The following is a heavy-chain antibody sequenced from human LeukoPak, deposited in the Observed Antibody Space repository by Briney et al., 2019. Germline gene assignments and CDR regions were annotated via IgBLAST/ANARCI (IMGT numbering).Heavy chain of an antibody. J-gene: IGHJ4*02. CDR1: GYTFTSYG. Sequence: SVKVSCKASGYTFTSYGISWVRQAPGQGLERMGWISAYNGNTNYAQKLQGRVTMTTDTSTSTAYMELRSLRSDDTAVYYCASSPGIAAAGTPMRSDYWGQGTLVTVSS. V-gene: IGHV1-18*01. CDR3: ASSPGIAAAGTPMRSDY. CDR2: ISAYNGNT. D-gene: IGHD6-13*01.